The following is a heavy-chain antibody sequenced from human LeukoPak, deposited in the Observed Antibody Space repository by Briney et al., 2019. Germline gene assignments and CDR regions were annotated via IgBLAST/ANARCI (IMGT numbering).Heavy chain of an antibody. D-gene: IGHD6-13*01. CDR2: INPSDGST. V-gene: IGHV1-46*01. CDR1: GDIFISHY. J-gene: IGHJ4*02. Sequence: ASVKVSCKASGDIFISHYMHWVRQAPGQGLEWMGIINPSDGSTSYAQKFQGRVTMTRDTPTSTGYMEVSSLRSEDTAVYYCASGIVAVGTYWGQGTLVTVSS. CDR3: ASGIVAVGTY.